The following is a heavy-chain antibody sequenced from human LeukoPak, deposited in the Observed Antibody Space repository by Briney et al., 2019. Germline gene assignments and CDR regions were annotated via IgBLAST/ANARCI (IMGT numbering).Heavy chain of an antibody. CDR1: GFTFSSYA. J-gene: IGHJ4*02. D-gene: IGHD3-10*01. Sequence: GGSLRLSCAASGFTFSSYAMSWVRQAPGKGLEWVSAISGRGGSTYYADSVKGRFTISRDNSKNTLYLRMNSLRAEDTAVYYCAKDLAFGVPRYYFDYWGQGTLVTVSS. CDR3: AKDLAFGVPRYYFDY. V-gene: IGHV3-23*01. CDR2: ISGRGGST.